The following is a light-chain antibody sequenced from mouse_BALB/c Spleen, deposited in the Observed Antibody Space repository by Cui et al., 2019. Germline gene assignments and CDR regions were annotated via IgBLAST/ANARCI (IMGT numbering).Light chain of an antibody. CDR2: LTS. CDR3: QQWSSNPLT. J-gene: IGKJ5*01. Sequence: QIVLPQSPALLSASPGEKVTMTSSASSSVSYMYWYQQKPRSSPKPCMYLTSNLASGVPARFSGSGSGTSYSLTISSMEAEDAATYYCQQWSSNPLTFGAGTKLELK. CDR1: SSVSY. V-gene: IGKV4-68*01.